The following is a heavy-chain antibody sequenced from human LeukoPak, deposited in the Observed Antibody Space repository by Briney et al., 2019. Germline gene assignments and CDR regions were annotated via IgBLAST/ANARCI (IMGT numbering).Heavy chain of an antibody. D-gene: IGHD1-26*01. CDR1: GFTFNSYE. V-gene: IGHV3-48*03. CDR2: INSGGSAI. Sequence: PGGSLRLSCAASGFTFNSYEMNWVRQAPGKGLEWVSYINSGGSAIYYADSVKGRFTISRDNAKNSLYLQMNSLRADDTAVYYCARGGSYVHYCGQGTLATVSS. CDR3: ARGGSYVHY. J-gene: IGHJ4*02.